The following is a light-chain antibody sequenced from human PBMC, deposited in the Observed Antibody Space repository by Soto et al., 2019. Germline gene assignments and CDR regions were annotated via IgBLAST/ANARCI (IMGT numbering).Light chain of an antibody. CDR1: SSDVGSYKD. Sequence: QSALTQPRSVSGSPGQSVTISCTGTSSDVGSYKDVSWYQHHPGKVPKLMIYDVSERPSGVHDRFSGSKSGNTASLTISGLQAEDEAIYYCCAYADTFYVFGTGTKVTVL. CDR2: DVS. J-gene: IGLJ1*01. V-gene: IGLV2-11*01. CDR3: CAYADTFYV.